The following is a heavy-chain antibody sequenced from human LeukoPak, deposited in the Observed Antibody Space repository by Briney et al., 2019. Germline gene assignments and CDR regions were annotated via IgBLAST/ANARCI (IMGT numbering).Heavy chain of an antibody. CDR3: AKLGDLDTAMVFES. CDR2: ISFDGSFR. D-gene: IGHD5-18*01. Sequence: PGGSLRLSCAASGFTFRSFAMHWVRQAPGKGLEWVADISFDGSFRYYADSVKGRFTISRDNSKNTAYLQMSSLRTEDTAVYYCAKLGDLDTAMVFESWGQGTLVTVSS. V-gene: IGHV3-30*18. J-gene: IGHJ4*02. CDR1: GFTFRSFA.